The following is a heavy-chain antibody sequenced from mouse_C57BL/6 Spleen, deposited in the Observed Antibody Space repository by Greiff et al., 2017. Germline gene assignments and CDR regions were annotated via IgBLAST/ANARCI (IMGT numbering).Heavy chain of an antibody. Sequence: QVQLQQPGAELVMPGASVKLSCKASGYTFTSYWMHWVKQRPGQGLEWIGEIDPSDSYTNYNQKFKGKSTLTVDKSSSTAYMQLSSLTSEDSAVYYGARLLRSLDYWGQGTTLTVSS. CDR1: GYTFTSYW. D-gene: IGHD1-1*01. CDR3: ARLLRSLDY. J-gene: IGHJ2*01. V-gene: IGHV1-69*01. CDR2: IDPSDSYT.